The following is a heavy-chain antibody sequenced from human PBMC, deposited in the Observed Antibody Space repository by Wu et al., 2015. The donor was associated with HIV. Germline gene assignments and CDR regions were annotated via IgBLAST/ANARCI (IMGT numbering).Heavy chain of an antibody. Sequence: LVQSGPEAKRPGASVKVSCKASYILSTYPIGWVRQAPGQRLEWMGWMNPKNGHIQPAQKFQDRITMSADNSAHTAYMELRSLRSDDTAVYYCARDRAYSSWYLTEAFDIWGQGTMVTVSS. D-gene: IGHD6-13*01. V-gene: IGHV1-18*01. CDR3: ARDRAYSSWYLTEAFDI. CDR1: YILSTYP. CDR2: MNPKNGHI. J-gene: IGHJ3*02.